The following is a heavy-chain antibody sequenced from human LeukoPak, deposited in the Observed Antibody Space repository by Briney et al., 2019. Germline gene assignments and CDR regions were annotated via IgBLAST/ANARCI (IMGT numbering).Heavy chain of an antibody. CDR3: ARARWVQGGYYFDC. CDR2: MRQDGSEI. D-gene: IGHD4-23*01. V-gene: IGHV3-7*04. CDR1: GFIFSNYW. J-gene: IGHJ4*02. Sequence: GGSLRLSCAASGFIFSNYWMSWVRQAPGLGLEWVANMRQDGSEIYYVDSVKGRFTISRDNAKNSVYLQMNSLRAEDTAVYYCARARWVQGGYYFDCWGQGALVTVSS.